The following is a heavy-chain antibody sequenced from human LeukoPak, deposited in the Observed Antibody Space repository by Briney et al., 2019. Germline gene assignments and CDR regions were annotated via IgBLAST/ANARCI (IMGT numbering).Heavy chain of an antibody. Sequence: PSETLSLTCTVSGGSISSSSYYWGWIRQPPGKGLEWIGSIYYSGSTYYNPSLKSRVTISVDTSKNQFSLKLSSVTAADTAVYYCARRNYGDSDDVFDIWGQGTMVTVSS. J-gene: IGHJ3*02. CDR2: IYYSGST. CDR3: ARRNYGDSDDVFDI. CDR1: GGSISSSSYY. D-gene: IGHD4-17*01. V-gene: IGHV4-39*07.